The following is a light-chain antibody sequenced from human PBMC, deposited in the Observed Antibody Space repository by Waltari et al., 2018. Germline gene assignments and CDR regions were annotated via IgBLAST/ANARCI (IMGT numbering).Light chain of an antibody. Sequence: YELTQPPSVSVYPGQTVSITCSGGKLEDKYVCWYQQKTGQSPVLVMHQDSRRPSGIPERFSGSSSGNTATLTISGTQAMDEADYYCQAWDSISDVVFGGGTRLTVL. CDR3: QAWDSISDVV. J-gene: IGLJ2*01. CDR2: QDS. CDR1: KLEDKY. V-gene: IGLV3-1*01.